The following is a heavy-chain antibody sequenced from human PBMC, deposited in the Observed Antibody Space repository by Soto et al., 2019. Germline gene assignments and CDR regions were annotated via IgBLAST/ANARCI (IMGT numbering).Heavy chain of an antibody. CDR3: ASLDSRDFDY. J-gene: IGHJ4*02. D-gene: IGHD3-22*01. V-gene: IGHV3-9*01. CDR2: ISWNSGSI. Sequence: ESGGGLVQPGRSLRLSCAASGFTFDDYAMHWVRQAPGKGLEWVSGISWNSGSIGYADSVKGRFTISRDNAKNSLYLQMNSLRAEDTALYYCASLDSRDFDYWGQGTLVTVSS. CDR1: GFTFDDYA.